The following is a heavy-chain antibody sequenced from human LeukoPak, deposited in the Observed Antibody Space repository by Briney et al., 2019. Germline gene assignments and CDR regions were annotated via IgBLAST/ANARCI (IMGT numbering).Heavy chain of an antibody. CDR2: INPSGGST. Sequence: PGGSLRLSCAASGFTFSSYAMHWVRQAPGQGLEWMGIINPSGGSTSYAQKFQGRVTMTRDTSTSTVYMELSSLRSEDTAVYYCARGSGDTAMVWVEVPSWFDPWGQGTLVTVSS. CDR1: GFTFSSYA. D-gene: IGHD5-18*01. J-gene: IGHJ5*02. V-gene: IGHV1-46*01. CDR3: ARGSGDTAMVWVEVPSWFDP.